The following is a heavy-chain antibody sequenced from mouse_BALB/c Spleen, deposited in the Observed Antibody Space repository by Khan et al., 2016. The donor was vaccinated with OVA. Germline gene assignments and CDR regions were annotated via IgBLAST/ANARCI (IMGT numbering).Heavy chain of an antibody. D-gene: IGHD2-14*01. J-gene: IGHJ3*01. V-gene: IGHV1-77*01. CDR1: GYTFTDYV. Sequence: QVQLKQSGPELVKPGASLKVSCKASGYTFTDYVIGWVRQRTSEGFEWSGDIFPGSGTPYDNENFKEKATLNAEQSSNKAYMQLSSLTSEDSAVYFWARGGYSVFAYWGQGTLVTVSA. CDR3: ARGGYSVFAY. CDR2: IFPGSGTP.